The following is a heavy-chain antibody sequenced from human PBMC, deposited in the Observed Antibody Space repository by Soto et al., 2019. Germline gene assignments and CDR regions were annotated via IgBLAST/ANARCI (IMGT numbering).Heavy chain of an antibody. J-gene: IGHJ3*02. D-gene: IGHD3-22*01. CDR3: ARALSRYDSSGYFVTDAFDI. CDR1: GGSISSYY. Sequence: QVQLQESGPGLVKPSETLSLTCTVSGGSISSYYWSWIRQPPGKGLEWIGYIYYSGSTNYNPSLKSRATISVDTSKNQFSLKLSAVSAADTAVYYCARALSRYDSSGYFVTDAFDIWGQGTMVTVSS. V-gene: IGHV4-59*01. CDR2: IYYSGST.